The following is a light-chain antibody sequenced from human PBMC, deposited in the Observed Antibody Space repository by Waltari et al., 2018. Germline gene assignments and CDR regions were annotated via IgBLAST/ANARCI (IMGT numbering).Light chain of an antibody. Sequence: DIVMTQSPDSLAVSLGERATINCKSSQSVLYSSNNKNYLAWYQQKPGQPPKLLIYWASTRESGVPDRLSGSGSGTDFTLTISNLQAEDVAVYYCQQYYNTLPYTFGQGTKLEIK. CDR1: QSVLYSSNNKNY. CDR2: WAS. J-gene: IGKJ2*01. CDR3: QQYYNTLPYT. V-gene: IGKV4-1*01.